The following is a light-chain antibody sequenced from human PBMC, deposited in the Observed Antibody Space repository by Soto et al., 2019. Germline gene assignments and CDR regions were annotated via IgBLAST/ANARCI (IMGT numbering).Light chain of an antibody. J-gene: IGKJ2*01. Sequence: DIPMTQSPSTLSASVGDRVTITCRAGQTISTWLAWYQQKPGKAPKVLIYDASSLESGVPSRFSGSASGTEFTLTISSLQPDDFATYYCQQYSSYPLTFGQGTKLEI. CDR1: QTISTW. CDR2: DAS. CDR3: QQYSSYPLT. V-gene: IGKV1-5*01.